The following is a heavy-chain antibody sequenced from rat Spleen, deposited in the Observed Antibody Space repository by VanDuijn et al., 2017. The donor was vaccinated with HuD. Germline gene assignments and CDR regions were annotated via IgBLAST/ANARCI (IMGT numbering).Heavy chain of an antibody. CDR3: VRHGYTRYYFDY. CDR1: GFTFSDYN. CDR2: ISYADTSGHSGT. V-gene: IGHV5-7*01. Sequence: EVQLVESDGGLVQPGRSLKLSCAASGFTFSDYNMAWVRQAPKKGLEWVATISYADTSGHSGTYYRDSVKGRFTISRDNTKSTLYLQMDSLKSEDTASYYCVRHGYTRYYFDYWGQGVMVTVSS. J-gene: IGHJ2*01. D-gene: IGHD1-9*01.